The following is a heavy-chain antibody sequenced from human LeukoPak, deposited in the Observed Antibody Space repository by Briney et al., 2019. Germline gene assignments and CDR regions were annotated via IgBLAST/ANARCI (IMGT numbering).Heavy chain of an antibody. CDR3: ARDGGVKECTNGVCFGFDP. CDR2: IYTSGST. CDR1: GGSISSYY. Sequence: PSETLSLTCTVSGGSISSYYWSWIRQPAGKGLEWIGRIYTSGSTNYNPSLKSRVTMSVDTSKNQFSLKLCSVTAADTAVYYCARDGGVKECTNGVCFGFDPWGQGTLVTVSS. D-gene: IGHD2-8*01. J-gene: IGHJ5*02. V-gene: IGHV4-4*07.